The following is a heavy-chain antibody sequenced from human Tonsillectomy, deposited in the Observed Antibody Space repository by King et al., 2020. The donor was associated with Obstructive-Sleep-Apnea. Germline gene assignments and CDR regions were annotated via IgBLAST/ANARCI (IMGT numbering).Heavy chain of an antibody. V-gene: IGHV3-11*06. D-gene: IGHD3-3*01. CDR2: ISSSSSYT. Sequence: HVQLVESGGGLVKPGGSLRLSCAASGFTFSDYYMSWIRQAPGKGLEWVSYISSSSSYTSYADSVKGRFTISRDNAKNSLYLQMNSLRAEDTAVYYCAREDAKDWGCYYVGPAYYNGMDVWGQGTPVTVSS. J-gene: IGHJ6*02. CDR3: AREDAKDWGCYYVGPAYYNGMDV. CDR1: GFTFSDYY.